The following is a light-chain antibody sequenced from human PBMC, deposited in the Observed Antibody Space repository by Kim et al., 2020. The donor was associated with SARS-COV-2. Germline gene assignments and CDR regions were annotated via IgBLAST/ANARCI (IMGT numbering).Light chain of an antibody. CDR1: RLGDKF. J-gene: IGLJ2*01. V-gene: IGLV3-1*01. CDR3: QAWDTTVL. CDR2: QDN. Sequence: VSVSPGQTATITCSGNRLGDKFAPWYQQKPGQSPILVMYQDNRRPSGIPERFDGSNSGNTATLTISETQTVDEADYYCQAWDTTVLFGGGTQLTVL.